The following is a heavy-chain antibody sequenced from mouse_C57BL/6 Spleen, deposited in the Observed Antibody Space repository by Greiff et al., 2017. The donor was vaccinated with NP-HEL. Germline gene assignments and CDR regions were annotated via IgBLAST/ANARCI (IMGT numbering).Heavy chain of an antibody. Sequence: VKLVESGAELVRPGASVTLSCKASGYTFTDYEMHWVKQTPVHGLEWIGAIDPETGGTAYNQKFKGKAILTADKSSSTAYMELRSLTSEDSAVYYCTRLVYGTYGGYAMDYWGQGTSVTVSS. CDR1: GYTFTDYE. CDR3: TRLVYGTYGGYAMDY. CDR2: IDPETGGT. D-gene: IGHD2-1*01. J-gene: IGHJ4*01. V-gene: IGHV1-15*01.